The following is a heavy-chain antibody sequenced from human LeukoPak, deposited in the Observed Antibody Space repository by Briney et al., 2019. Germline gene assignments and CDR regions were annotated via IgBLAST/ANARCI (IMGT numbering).Heavy chain of an antibody. J-gene: IGHJ6*03. CDR2: IYSGGST. Sequence: GGSLRLSCAASGFTFSSYAMSWVRQAPGKGLEWVSVIYSGGSTYYADSVTGRFTISRDNSKNTLYLQMNSLRAEDTAVYYCAVVTDYYYYMDVWGKGTTVTISS. CDR3: AVVTDYYYYMDV. V-gene: IGHV3-66*01. CDR1: GFTFSSYA. D-gene: IGHD2-21*02.